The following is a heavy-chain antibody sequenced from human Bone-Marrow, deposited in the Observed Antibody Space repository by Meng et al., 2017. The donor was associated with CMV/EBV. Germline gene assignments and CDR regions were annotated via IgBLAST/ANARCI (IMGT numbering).Heavy chain of an antibody. CDR1: GGSVSSGSYY. CDR2: IYYSGST. J-gene: IGHJ6*02. CDR3: ARDSWVVSRLGMDV. V-gene: IGHV4-61*01. Sequence: GSLRLSCTVSGGSVSSGSYYWSWIRQPPGKGLEWIGYIYYSGSTNYNPSLKSRVTTSVDTSKNQFSLKLSSVTAADTAVYYCARDSWVVSRLGMDVWGQGTTVTV. D-gene: IGHD2-2*01.